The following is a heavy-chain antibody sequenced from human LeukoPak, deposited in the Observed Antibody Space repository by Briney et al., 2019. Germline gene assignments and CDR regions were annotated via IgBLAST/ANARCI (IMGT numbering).Heavy chain of an antibody. J-gene: IGHJ4*02. D-gene: IGHD3-16*01. CDR3: AREQGGMGAYYFDY. CDR1: GFIFSTYS. Sequence: GGSLRLSCAASGFIFSTYSMSWVRQAPGKGLEWVSSISSSSTYIHYADSVKGRFTISRDNAQNSLYLQMNSLRVEDTAVYYCAREQGGMGAYYFDYWGQGTLVTASS. CDR2: ISSSSTYI. V-gene: IGHV3-21*01.